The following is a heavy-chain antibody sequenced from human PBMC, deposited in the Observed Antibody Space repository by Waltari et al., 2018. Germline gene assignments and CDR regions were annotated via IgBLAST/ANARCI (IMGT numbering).Heavy chain of an antibody. J-gene: IGHJ4*02. CDR3: ARHKSGTMLDD. D-gene: IGHD1-1*01. Sequence: QLQLQESGPGLVKPSETLSLTCTVSGGSISSDSYYWVWIRQPPGKGLEWIGTIFYGGTTYYNPSLKSRVTLSVDAAKNQFSLMLSSVTAADTAVYYCARHKSGTMLDDWGQGTRVTVSS. CDR2: IFYGGTT. CDR1: GGSISSDSYY. V-gene: IGHV4-39*07.